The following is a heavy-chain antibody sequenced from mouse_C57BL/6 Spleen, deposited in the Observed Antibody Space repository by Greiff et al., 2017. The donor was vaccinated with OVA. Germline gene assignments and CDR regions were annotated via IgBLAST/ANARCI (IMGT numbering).Heavy chain of an antibody. CDR3: ARWGDGYYGQAMDY. V-gene: IGHV1-69*01. CDR1: GYTFTSYW. CDR2: IDPSDSYT. J-gene: IGHJ4*01. D-gene: IGHD2-3*01. Sequence: VQLQQPGAELVMPGASVKLSCKASGYTFTSYWMHWVKQRPGQGLEWIGEIDPSDSYTNYNQKFKGKSTLTVDKSSSTAYMQLSSLTSEDSAVYYCARWGDGYYGQAMDYWGQGTSVTVSS.